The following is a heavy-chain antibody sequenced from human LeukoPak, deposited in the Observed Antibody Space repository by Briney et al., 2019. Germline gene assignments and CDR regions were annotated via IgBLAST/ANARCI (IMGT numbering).Heavy chain of an antibody. CDR1: GGSISSSSYY. D-gene: IGHD3-16*01. J-gene: IGHJ3*02. Sequence: PSETLSLTCTVSGGSISSSSYYWGWIRQPPGKGLEWIGSIYYSGSTYYNPSLKSRVTISVDTSKNQFSLKLSSVTAADTAVYYCAREIFGDAFDIWGQGTMVTVSS. CDR3: AREIFGDAFDI. CDR2: IYYSGST. V-gene: IGHV4-39*07.